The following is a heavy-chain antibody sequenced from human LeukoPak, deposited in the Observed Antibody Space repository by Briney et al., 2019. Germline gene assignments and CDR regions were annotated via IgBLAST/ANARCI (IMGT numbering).Heavy chain of an antibody. CDR2: ISSSSSYI. CDR3: ARGHSSSYDYYFDY. D-gene: IGHD6-13*01. Sequence: PGGSLRLSCAASGFTFSSYNINWVRQAPGKGLEWVSSISSSSSYIYYADSVKGRFTISRDNAKNSLYLQMNSLRAEDTAVYYCARGHSSSYDYYFDYWGQGTLVTVSS. J-gene: IGHJ4*02. CDR1: GFTFSSYN. V-gene: IGHV3-21*01.